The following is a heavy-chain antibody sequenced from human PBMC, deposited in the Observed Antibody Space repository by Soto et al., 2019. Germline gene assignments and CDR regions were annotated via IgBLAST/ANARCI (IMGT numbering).Heavy chain of an antibody. J-gene: IGHJ6*02. Sequence: GGSLRLSCAASGFTFSSYAMSWVRQAPGKGLVWVSRVNNDGTDTTHADSVEGRFTISRDNAENTLYLQMNSLRAEDTAVYYCARGGLQHALDVWGQGSTVTVSS. CDR3: ARGGLQHALDV. CDR1: GFTFSSYA. D-gene: IGHD6-13*01. CDR2: VNNDGTDT. V-gene: IGHV3-74*03.